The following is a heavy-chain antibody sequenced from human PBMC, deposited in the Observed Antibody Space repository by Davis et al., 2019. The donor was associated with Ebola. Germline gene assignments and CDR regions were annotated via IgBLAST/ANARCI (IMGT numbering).Heavy chain of an antibody. V-gene: IGHV1-2*06. J-gene: IGHJ4*02. CDR1: GYTFTDYN. D-gene: IGHD4-17*01. CDR2: VILKSGAT. Sequence: ASVKVSCKASGYTFTDYNIHWMRQAPGQGLEWLGRVILKSGATNYAQKFQGRVTMTRDTSTSTAYMELRSLRSDDTAVYYCARGGMTTVTPFDYWGQGTLVTVSS. CDR3: ARGGMTTVTPFDY.